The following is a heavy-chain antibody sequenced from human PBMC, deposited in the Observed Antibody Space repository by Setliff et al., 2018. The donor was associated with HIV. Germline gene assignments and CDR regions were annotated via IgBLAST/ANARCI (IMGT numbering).Heavy chain of an antibody. CDR1: GGSFSGYY. V-gene: IGHV4-34*01. Sequence: PSETLSLTCAVYGGSFSGYYWSWIRQPPGKGLEWIGEINHSGSTSYNPSLKSRVTILVDTSKNQFSLKLTSVTAADTAVYYCAGGRLYGVVDYWGQGTLVTVSS. D-gene: IGHD3-10*01. CDR3: AGGRLYGVVDY. J-gene: IGHJ4*02. CDR2: INHSGST.